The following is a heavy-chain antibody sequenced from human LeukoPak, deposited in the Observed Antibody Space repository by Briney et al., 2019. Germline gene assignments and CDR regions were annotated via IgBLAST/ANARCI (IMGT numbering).Heavy chain of an antibody. D-gene: IGHD3-3*01. CDR1: GGSISSYY. V-gene: IGHV4-39*01. J-gene: IGHJ4*02. CDR3: ASRITIFGVVIMAYFDY. CDR2: IYYSGST. Sequence: SETLSLTCTVSGGSISSYYWGWIRQPPGKGLEWIGSIYYSGSTYYNPSLKSRVTISVDTSKNQFSLKLSSVTAADTAVYYCASRITIFGVVIMAYFDYWGQGTLVTVSS.